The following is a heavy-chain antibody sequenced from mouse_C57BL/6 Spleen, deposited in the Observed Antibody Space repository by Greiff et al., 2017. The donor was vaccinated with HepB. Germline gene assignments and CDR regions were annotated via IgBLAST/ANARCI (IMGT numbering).Heavy chain of an antibody. Sequence: EVQVVESGGGLVKPGGSLKLSCAASGFTFSDYGMHWVRQAPEKGLEWVAYISSGSSTIYYADTVKGRFTISRDNAKNTLFLQMTSLRSEDTAMYYCARTGYLAWFAYWGQGTLVTVSA. CDR1: GFTFSDYG. D-gene: IGHD2-3*01. V-gene: IGHV5-17*01. CDR3: ARTGYLAWFAY. CDR2: ISSGSSTI. J-gene: IGHJ3*01.